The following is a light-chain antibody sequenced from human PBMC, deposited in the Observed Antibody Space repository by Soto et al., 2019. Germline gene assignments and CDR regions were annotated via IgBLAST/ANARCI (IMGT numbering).Light chain of an antibody. Sequence: HSALTQPASVSGSPVQSITISCTGNSVDVGSYSLVSWYQQHPGKAPKLMIYEVAKRPSGVSSRFSGSKSGNTASLTISGLQAEDEADYYCCSYAGTRSYVFGTGTKVTVL. CDR3: CSYAGTRSYV. J-gene: IGLJ1*01. V-gene: IGLV2-23*02. CDR1: SVDVGSYSL. CDR2: EVA.